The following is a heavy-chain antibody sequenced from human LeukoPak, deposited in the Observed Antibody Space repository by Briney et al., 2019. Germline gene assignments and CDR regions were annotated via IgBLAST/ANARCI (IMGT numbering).Heavy chain of an antibody. Sequence: GASVKVSCKASGYTFTSYGINWVRQAPGQGLEWMGWISAYNGNTDYAQKLQGRVTMTTDTSTSTVYMELRSLRSDDTAVYYCARDTYYYDNSGHNSVDAFDIWGQGTMVTVSS. CDR1: GYTFTSYG. D-gene: IGHD3-22*01. CDR3: ARDTYYYDNSGHNSVDAFDI. J-gene: IGHJ3*02. CDR2: ISAYNGNT. V-gene: IGHV1-18*01.